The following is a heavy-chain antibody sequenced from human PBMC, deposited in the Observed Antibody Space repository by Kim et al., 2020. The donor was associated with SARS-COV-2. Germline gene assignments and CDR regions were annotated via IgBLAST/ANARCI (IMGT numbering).Heavy chain of an antibody. D-gene: IGHD3-10*01. Sequence: SETLSLTCTVSGGSISSSSYCWGWIRQPPGKGLEWIGSIYYSGSTYYNPSLKSRVTISVDTSKNQFSLKLSSVTAADTAVYYCARDGSGSYGLGADYWGQGTLVTVSS. CDR3: ARDGSGSYGLGADY. J-gene: IGHJ4*02. CDR2: IYYSGST. CDR1: GGSISSSSYC. V-gene: IGHV4-39*07.